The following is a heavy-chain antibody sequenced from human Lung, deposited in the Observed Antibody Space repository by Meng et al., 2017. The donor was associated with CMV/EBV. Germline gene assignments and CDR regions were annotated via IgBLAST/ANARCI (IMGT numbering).Heavy chain of an antibody. D-gene: IGHD6-19*01. Sequence: ASVKVSCKASGYTFTSYYMHWVRQAPGQGLEWMGIINPSGGSTSYAQKFQGRVTMTRDTSTSTVYMELSSLRSEDTAVYYCARGVKDRGPSSSSNPYSSGWYYFDYWGQRTLVXVSS. CDR2: INPSGGST. J-gene: IGHJ4*02. CDR1: GYTFTSYY. V-gene: IGHV1-46*01. CDR3: ARGVKDRGPSSSSNPYSSGWYYFDY.